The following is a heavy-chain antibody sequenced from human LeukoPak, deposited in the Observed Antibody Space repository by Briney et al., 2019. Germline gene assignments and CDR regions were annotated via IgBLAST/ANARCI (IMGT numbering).Heavy chain of an antibody. V-gene: IGHV1-2*06. CDR2: INPNSGGT. CDR3: ARDAPDFWSGFDAFDI. Sequence: GASVKVSCKASGYTFTGYYMHWVRQAPGQGLEWMGRINPNSGGTNYAQKFQGRVTMTRDTSISTAYMELSSLRSEDTAVYYCARDAPDFWSGFDAFDIWGQGTMVSVSS. J-gene: IGHJ3*02. D-gene: IGHD3-3*01. CDR1: GYTFTGYY.